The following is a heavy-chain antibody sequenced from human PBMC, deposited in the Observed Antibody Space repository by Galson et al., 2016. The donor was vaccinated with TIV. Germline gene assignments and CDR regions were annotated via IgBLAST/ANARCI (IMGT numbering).Heavy chain of an antibody. Sequence: SVKVSCKASGGIFNSYAISWVRQAPGQGLEWMGRIIPLFGTPNYAQKFQGRVTITADDSTSTSYMELSSLRYEDTAVYYCARESRVYGSQFDDWGQGTLVTVSS. CDR3: ARESRVYGSQFDD. CDR2: IIPLFGTP. CDR1: GGIFNSYA. D-gene: IGHD3-10*01. V-gene: IGHV1-69*13. J-gene: IGHJ4*02.